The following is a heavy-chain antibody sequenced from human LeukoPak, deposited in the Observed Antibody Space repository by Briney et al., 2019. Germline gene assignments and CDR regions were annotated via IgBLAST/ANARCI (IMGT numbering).Heavy chain of an antibody. Sequence: SVKVSCKASGGTFSSYAISWVRQAPGQGLEWMGGIIPIFGTANYAQKFQGRVTITADESTSTAYMELSSLRSEGTALYYCARVRYDYGDLLDYYYGMDVWGQGTTVTVSS. V-gene: IGHV1-69*13. J-gene: IGHJ6*02. D-gene: IGHD4-17*01. CDR3: ARVRYDYGDLLDYYYGMDV. CDR1: GGTFSSYA. CDR2: IIPIFGTA.